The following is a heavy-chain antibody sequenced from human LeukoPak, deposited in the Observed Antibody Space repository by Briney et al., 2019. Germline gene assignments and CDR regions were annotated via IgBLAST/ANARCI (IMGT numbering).Heavy chain of an antibody. Sequence: GGSLRLSCAASGFTFSSYWMSWVRQAPGKGLEWVANIKQDGSEKYYVDSVKGRFTISRDNAKNSLYLQMNGLRAEDTAVYYCARDPPPYDSGGWRFNWIDPWGQGTLVTVSS. CDR1: GFTFSSYW. V-gene: IGHV3-7*03. J-gene: IGHJ5*02. CDR3: ARDPPPYDSGGWRFNWIDP. D-gene: IGHD3-22*01. CDR2: IKQDGSEK.